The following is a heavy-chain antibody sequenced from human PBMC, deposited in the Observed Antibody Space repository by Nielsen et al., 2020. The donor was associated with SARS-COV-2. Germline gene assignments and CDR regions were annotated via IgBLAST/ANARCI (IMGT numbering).Heavy chain of an antibody. V-gene: IGHV3-48*02. Sequence: GESLKISCAASGFTFSSYSMNWVRQAPGKGLEWVSYITSSSSYTYYADSVKGRFTISRDNAKNALYLQMNSLRDEDTALYYCASPGYCSSTSCYDYYYYGMDVWGQGTTVTVSS. CDR3: ASPGYCSSTSCYDYYYYGMDV. CDR2: ITSSSSYT. CDR1: GFTFSSYS. J-gene: IGHJ6*02. D-gene: IGHD2-2*03.